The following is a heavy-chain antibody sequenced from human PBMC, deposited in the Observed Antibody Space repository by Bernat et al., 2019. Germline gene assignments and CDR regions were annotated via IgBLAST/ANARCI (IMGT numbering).Heavy chain of an antibody. CDR2: IKSKTDGGTT. CDR3: AKDPRSTVTYYYFDY. Sequence: EVQLVESGGGLVKPGGSLRLSCAASGFTFSNAWMSWVRQAPGKGLEWVGRIKSKTDGGTTDYAAPVKGRFTISRDDSKNTLYLQMNSLRAEDTAVYYCAKDPRSTVTYYYFDYWGQGTLVTVSS. CDR1: GFTFSNAW. D-gene: IGHD4-17*01. J-gene: IGHJ4*02. V-gene: IGHV3-15*01.